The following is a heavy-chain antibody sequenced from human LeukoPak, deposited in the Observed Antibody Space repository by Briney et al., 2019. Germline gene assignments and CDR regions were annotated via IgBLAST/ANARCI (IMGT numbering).Heavy chain of an antibody. CDR2: IYYSGST. D-gene: IGHD3-10*01. CDR3: ARLYYYGSGRGYFDY. V-gene: IGHV4-59*08. CDR1: GGSISSYY. J-gene: IGHJ4*02. Sequence: SETLSLTCTVSGGSISSYYWSWIRQPPGKGLEWIGYIYYSGSTNYNPSLKSRVTISVDTSKNQFSLKLSSVTAADTAVYYCARLYYYGSGRGYFDYWGQGTLVTVSS.